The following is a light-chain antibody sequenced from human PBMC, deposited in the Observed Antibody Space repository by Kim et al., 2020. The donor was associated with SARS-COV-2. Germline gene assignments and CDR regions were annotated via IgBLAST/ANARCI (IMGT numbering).Light chain of an antibody. CDR2: DAS. J-gene: IGKJ3*01. Sequence: DIQMTQSPSSLSASVGDRVTITCQASQDISNYLNWYQQKPGKAPKLLIYDASNLKTGVPSRFSGSGSGTDFTFTISSLQPEDIATYYCQQYDNLPPFTFGPGTKVDIK. V-gene: IGKV1-33*01. CDR3: QQYDNLPPFT. CDR1: QDISNY.